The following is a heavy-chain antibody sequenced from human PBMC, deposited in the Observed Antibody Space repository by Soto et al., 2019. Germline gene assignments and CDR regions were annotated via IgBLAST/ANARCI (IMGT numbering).Heavy chain of an antibody. Sequence: GGSLRLSCAASGFTFSSYGMHWVRQAPGKGLEWVAVIWYDGSNKYYADSVKGRFTISRDNSKNTLYLQMNSLRAEDTAVYYCARDRALYSSSCLAYWGQGTLVTVSS. D-gene: IGHD6-13*01. V-gene: IGHV3-33*01. CDR3: ARDRALYSSSCLAY. CDR2: IWYDGSNK. J-gene: IGHJ4*02. CDR1: GFTFSSYG.